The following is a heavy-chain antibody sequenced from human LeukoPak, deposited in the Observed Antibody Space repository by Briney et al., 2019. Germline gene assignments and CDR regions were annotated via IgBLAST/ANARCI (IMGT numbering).Heavy chain of an antibody. CDR3: TRGSDNYDTSGYYYDLGDY. D-gene: IGHD3-22*01. J-gene: IGHJ4*02. V-gene: IGHV3-48*03. CDR1: GFTFSSYE. CDR2: ISSSGSTI. Sequence: GGSLRLSCAASGFTFSSYEMNWVRQAPGKGLEWVSYISSSGSTIYYADSVKGRFTISRDNSKNTLYLQMHSLKVEDTAVYYCTRGSDNYDTSGYYYDLGDYWGQGTLVTVSS.